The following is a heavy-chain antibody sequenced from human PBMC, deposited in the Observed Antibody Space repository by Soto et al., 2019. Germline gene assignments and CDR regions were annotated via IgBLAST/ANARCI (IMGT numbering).Heavy chain of an antibody. Sequence: EVQLVESGGGLVQPGGSLRLSCAASGFTFSSYEMNWVRQAPGKGLEWVSYISSSGSTIYYADSVKGRFTISRDNAKNSRYLQMNSLRVEDRAVYGGARGHYSRGGGYFDYWGQETLVTVSS. V-gene: IGHV3-48*03. CDR2: ISSSGSTI. CDR1: GFTFSSYE. CDR3: ARGHYSRGGGYFDY. J-gene: IGHJ4*02. D-gene: IGHD6-19*01.